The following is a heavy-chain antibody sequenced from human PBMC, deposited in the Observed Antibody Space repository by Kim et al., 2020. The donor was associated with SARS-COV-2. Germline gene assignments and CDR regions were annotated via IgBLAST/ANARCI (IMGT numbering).Heavy chain of an antibody. D-gene: IGHD6-6*01. Sequence: GGSLRLSCAASGFTFSSYGMHWVRQAPGKGLEWVAVIWYDGSNKYYADSVKGRFTISRDNSKNTLYLQMNSLRAEDTAVYYCARAALVYSSSSGWFDPWGQGTLVTVSS. CDR1: GFTFSSYG. V-gene: IGHV3-33*01. CDR3: ARAALVYSSSSGWFDP. CDR2: IWYDGSNK. J-gene: IGHJ5*02.